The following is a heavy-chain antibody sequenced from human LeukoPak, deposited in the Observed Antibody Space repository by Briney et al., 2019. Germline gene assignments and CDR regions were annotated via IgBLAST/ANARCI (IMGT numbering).Heavy chain of an antibody. CDR1: GFTFCSYW. J-gene: IGHJ5*02. V-gene: IGHV3-74*01. Sequence: TGGSLRLSCAARGFTFCSYWMHWVRQAPGKGLMWVSHINNDGSTATYADSVKGRFTISRDNAKNTLYLQMNSLRAEDSALYYCARGTAGFDPWGQGTLVTVSS. CDR2: INNDGSTA. CDR3: ARGTAGFDP.